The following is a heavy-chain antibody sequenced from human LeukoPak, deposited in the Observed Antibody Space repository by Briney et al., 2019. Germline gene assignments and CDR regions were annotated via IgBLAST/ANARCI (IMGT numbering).Heavy chain of an antibody. CDR1: GYTFTGYY. D-gene: IGHD6-13*01. V-gene: IGHV1-2*02. CDR2: INPNSGDT. J-gene: IGHJ4*02. CDR3: VRAPSKSWFGY. Sequence: GASVGLSRKASGYTFTGYYMHWVRQAPGQGLEWMGWINPNSGDTHYAQKFQGRVTMTRDTSITTAYMELSSLRSDDTAVYYCVRAPSKSWFGYWGQGTLVTVSS.